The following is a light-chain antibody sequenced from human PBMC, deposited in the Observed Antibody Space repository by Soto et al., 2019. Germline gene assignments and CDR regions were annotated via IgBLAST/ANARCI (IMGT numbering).Light chain of an antibody. Sequence: QSALTQPPSASGSPGQSVTISCTGTSSDVGGYNYVSWYQQHPGKAPNLMIYDVSKRPSGVPDRFSGSKSGNTASLTGSGLQAEDEADYYCRSYAGSNNVVFGGGTKLTVL. CDR2: DVS. CDR3: RSYAGSNNVV. V-gene: IGLV2-8*01. J-gene: IGLJ2*01. CDR1: SSDVGGYNY.